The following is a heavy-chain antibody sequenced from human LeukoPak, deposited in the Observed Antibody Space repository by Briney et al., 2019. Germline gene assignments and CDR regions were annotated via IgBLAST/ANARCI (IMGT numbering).Heavy chain of an antibody. CDR2: IDNAGSIT. Sequence: GGFLRLSCAASGFAFSNYWIHWVRQAPGKGLVWVSRIDNAGSITTYADSVKGRFTISRDNAENTLYLQMNSLRVEDTAVYYCVRSAFHAGSGNYYDYWGQGTLVTVSS. CDR1: GFAFSNYW. J-gene: IGHJ4*02. V-gene: IGHV3-74*03. D-gene: IGHD3-22*01. CDR3: VRSAFHAGSGNYYDY.